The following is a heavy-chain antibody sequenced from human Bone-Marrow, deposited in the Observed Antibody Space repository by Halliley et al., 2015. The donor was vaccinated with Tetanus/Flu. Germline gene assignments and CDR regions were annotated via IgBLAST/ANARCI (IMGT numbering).Heavy chain of an antibody. CDR2: TYYGGRT. D-gene: IGHD3-10*01. Sequence: GLGWIGGTYYGGRTHFNPSLKSRVTISVDTSKNRFSLNLASVTTADTAVYYCARGSFPPGLLWYWGQGAPVTVSS. J-gene: IGHJ4*02. CDR3: ARGSFPPGLLWY. V-gene: IGHV4-59*01.